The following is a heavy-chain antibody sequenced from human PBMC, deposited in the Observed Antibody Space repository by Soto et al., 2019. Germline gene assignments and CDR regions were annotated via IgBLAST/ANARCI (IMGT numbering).Heavy chain of an antibody. CDR3: ARASGYNYGGSGGQNDY. V-gene: IGHV3-23*01. D-gene: IGHD5-12*01. J-gene: IGHJ4*02. CDR2: ISGSAESI. CDR1: GFTFSSYA. Sequence: EVQLLVSGGGLVQPGGSLRLSCAASGFTFSSYAMSWVRQAPGKGLEWVAGISGSAESINYEDSVKGRFTISRGNSKNTLYLQMTSLRAEDTAVYYCARASGYNYGGSGGQNDYWGQGTLATVSS.